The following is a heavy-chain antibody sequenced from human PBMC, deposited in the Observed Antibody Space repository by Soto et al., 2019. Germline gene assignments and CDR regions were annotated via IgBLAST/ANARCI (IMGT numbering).Heavy chain of an antibody. Sequence: PSGTLSLTCPVSDASVRRGDYYWTWIRQPPGKDLEWIGYIYSSGNTNYNPSLRSRVTMSKDTSKNQFSLKLTSVTATDTAVYYCARRVTGGGERFDPWGLGTLVT. CDR1: DASVRRGDYY. D-gene: IGHD7-27*01. CDR2: IYSSGNT. J-gene: IGHJ5*02. V-gene: IGHV4-30-4*01. CDR3: ARRVTGGGERFDP.